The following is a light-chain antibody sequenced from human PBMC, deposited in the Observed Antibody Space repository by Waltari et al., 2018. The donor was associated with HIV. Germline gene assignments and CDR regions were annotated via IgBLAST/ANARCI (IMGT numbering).Light chain of an antibody. Sequence: QTVVTQEPSFSVSPGGTVTLTCGLSSGSVSTSYYPSWYQQTPGQAPLTLIHSTHTRSSGVPDRFSGSIVGNKAALTITGAQADDESDYYCVLYMGSGLWVFGGGTKLTVL. CDR1: SGSVSTSYY. CDR2: STH. CDR3: VLYMGSGLWV. V-gene: IGLV8-61*01. J-gene: IGLJ3*02.